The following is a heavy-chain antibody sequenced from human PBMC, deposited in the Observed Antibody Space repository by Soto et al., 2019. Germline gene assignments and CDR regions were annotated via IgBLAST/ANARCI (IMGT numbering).Heavy chain of an antibody. CDR3: ARQAAARKYYYAMDV. V-gene: IGHV5-51*01. J-gene: IGHJ6*02. D-gene: IGHD6-13*01. CDR1: GYSFTSYW. Sequence: GESLKISCKGSGYSFTSYWIGWVRQMPGKGLEWMGIIYLGDSDTRYSPSFQGQVTISADKSINTTYLQWSSLKASDTAIYYCARQAAARKYYYAMDVWGQGTTVTVSS. CDR2: IYLGDSDT.